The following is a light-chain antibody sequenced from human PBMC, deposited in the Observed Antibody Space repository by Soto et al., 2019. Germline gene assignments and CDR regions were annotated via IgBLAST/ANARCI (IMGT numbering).Light chain of an antibody. CDR1: SSNIGRNY. CDR2: GNT. CDR3: AAWDDSLLGYV. J-gene: IGLJ1*01. Sequence: QSVLSQPPSASGTPGQRVTISFSGSSSNIGRNYIYWYQQLPGTAPKLLIYGNTQRPSGVPDRFSGSKSGTSVSLAISGLRSEDEADYYCAAWDDSLLGYVFGTAKKVTVX. V-gene: IGLV1-47*02.